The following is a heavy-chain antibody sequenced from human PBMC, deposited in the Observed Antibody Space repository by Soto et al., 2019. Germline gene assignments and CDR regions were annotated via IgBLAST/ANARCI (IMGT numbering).Heavy chain of an antibody. V-gene: IGHV5-10-1*03. D-gene: IGHD6-19*01. J-gene: IGHJ1*01. Sequence: EVQLVQSGAEVKKPGESLRISCKGSGYSFTSYWISWVRQMPGKGLEWMGRIDPSDSYTNYSPSFQGHVTISADKSISTAYLQWSSLKASDTAMYYCARHFPWLDPRGYFQHWGQGTLVTVSS. CDR1: GYSFTSYW. CDR3: ARHFPWLDPRGYFQH. CDR2: IDPSDSYT.